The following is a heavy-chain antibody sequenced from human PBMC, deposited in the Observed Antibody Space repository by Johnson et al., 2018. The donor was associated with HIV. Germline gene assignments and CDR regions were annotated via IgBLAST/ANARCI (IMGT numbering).Heavy chain of an antibody. CDR3: ARDWGNYYDSGGYEGALDI. D-gene: IGHD3-22*01. V-gene: IGHV3-30-3*01. Sequence: QVQLVESGGGVVQPGRSLRLSCAASGFTFSSYAMHWVRQAPGKGLEWVAVISFDGSTKYYADSVKGRFTITRDNSKNTLFLQMSSLRPEDTAVYFCARDWGNYYDSGGYEGALDIWGQGTMVTVS. CDR2: ISFDGSTK. J-gene: IGHJ3*02. CDR1: GFTFSSYA.